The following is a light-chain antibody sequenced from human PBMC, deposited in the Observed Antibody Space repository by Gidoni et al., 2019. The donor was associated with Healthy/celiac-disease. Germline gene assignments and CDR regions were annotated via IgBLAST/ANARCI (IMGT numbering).Light chain of an antibody. CDR2: DAS. CDR3: QQRSNWPPLT. Sequence: EIVLTQSPATLSLSPGETATLSCRASQSVSSYLSCYQQKPGQAPRLLIYDASNRATGIPARFSGSGSGTDFTLPISSLEPADFAVYYCQQRSNWPPLTFGGGTKVEIK. J-gene: IGKJ4*01. CDR1: QSVSSY. V-gene: IGKV3-11*01.